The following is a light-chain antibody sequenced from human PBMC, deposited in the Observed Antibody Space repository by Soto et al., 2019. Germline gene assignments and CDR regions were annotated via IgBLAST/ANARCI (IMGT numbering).Light chain of an antibody. CDR3: EAWDGSLNAVL. CDR2: SNN. CDR1: SSNIGTNT. J-gene: IGLJ2*01. V-gene: IGLV1-44*01. Sequence: QSVLTQPPSASGTPGQRVTISCSGSSSNIGTNTVNWYQHLPGSAPKLLIYSNNQRPSGVPDRFSGSQSGTSASLAISGLQPDVEADYYCEAWDGSLNAVLFGGGTKLTVL.